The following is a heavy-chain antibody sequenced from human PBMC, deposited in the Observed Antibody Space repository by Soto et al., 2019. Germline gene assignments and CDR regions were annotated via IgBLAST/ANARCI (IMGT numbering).Heavy chain of an antibody. J-gene: IGHJ4*02. CDR3: ARGLSLSEWWFDY. V-gene: IGHV3-53*01. CDR1: GFTVSSNY. D-gene: IGHD2-8*01. Sequence: GGSLRLSCAVSGFTVSSNYMNWVRQAPGKGLEWVSVIYSGGTTDYADSVKGRFTISRDSSKNTLYLQMNSLRAEDTAAYYCARGLSLSEWWFDYWGKGTLVTVPS. CDR2: IYSGGTT.